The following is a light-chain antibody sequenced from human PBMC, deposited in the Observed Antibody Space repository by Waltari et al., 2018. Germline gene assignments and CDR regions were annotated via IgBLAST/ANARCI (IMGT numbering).Light chain of an antibody. Sequence: QSALTQEASVSGTVGQKVTLSCTGDTNNVGSYAVGWFQQISHGAPKTVMFGNSLPSGSPDRFSGSKSGTTASLTISGLQPEDEADYYCSTWDFRLSGQVFGGGTQLTVL. CDR3: STWDFRLSGQV. CDR2: GNS. CDR1: TNNVGSYA. V-gene: IGLV1-44*01. J-gene: IGLJ7*01.